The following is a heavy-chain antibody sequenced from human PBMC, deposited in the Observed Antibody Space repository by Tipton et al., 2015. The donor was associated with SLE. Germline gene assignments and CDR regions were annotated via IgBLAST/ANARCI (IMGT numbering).Heavy chain of an antibody. CDR3: ASVELRSWAFDY. CDR2: MNPNSGNT. V-gene: IGHV1-8*01. D-gene: IGHD1-26*01. J-gene: IGHJ4*02. CDR1: GFSFSSYW. Sequence: QLVQSGAELKKPGESLKISCKGSGFSFSSYWIAWVRQMPGKGLEWMGWMNPNSGNTGYAQNFQDRLTMTRNTSMSTAYMELSSLRSDDAAVYYCASVELRSWAFDYWGQGTLVTVSS.